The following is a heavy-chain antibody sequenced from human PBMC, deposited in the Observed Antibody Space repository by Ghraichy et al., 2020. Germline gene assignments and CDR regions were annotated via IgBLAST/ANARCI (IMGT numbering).Heavy chain of an antibody. CDR2: FDPEDGET. CDR3: LAYRIVITMVRGVDY. D-gene: IGHD3-10*01. J-gene: IGHJ4*02. Sequence: AAVKVSCKVSGYTLTELSMHWVRQAPGKGLEWMGGFDPEDGETIYAQKFQGRVTMTEDTSTDTAYMELSSLRSEDTAVYYCLAYRIVITMVRGVDYWGQGTLVTVSS. V-gene: IGHV1-24*01. CDR1: GYTLTELS.